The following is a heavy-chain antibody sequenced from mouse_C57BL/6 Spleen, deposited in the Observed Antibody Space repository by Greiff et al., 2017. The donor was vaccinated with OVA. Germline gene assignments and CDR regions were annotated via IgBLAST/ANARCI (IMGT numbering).Heavy chain of an antibody. J-gene: IGHJ2*01. CDR3: TREEGGYYVDY. D-gene: IGHD1-1*02. V-gene: IGHV1-55*01. CDR2: IYPGSGST. CDR1: GYTFTSYW. Sequence: VQLQQPGAELVKPGASVKMSCTASGYTFTSYWITWVKQRPGQGLEWIGDIYPGSGSTNYNEKFKSKATLTVDTSSSTAYMQLSSLTSDATAVYDCTREEGGYYVDYWGQGTTLTVSS.